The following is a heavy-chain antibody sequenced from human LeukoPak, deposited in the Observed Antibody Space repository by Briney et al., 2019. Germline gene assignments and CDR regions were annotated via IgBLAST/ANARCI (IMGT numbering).Heavy chain of an antibody. Sequence: SVKVSCKASGGTFSSYAISWVRQAPGQGLEWMGGIIPIFGTANYAQKFQSRVTMTEDTSTDTAYMELSSLRSEDTAVYYCATVYYGSGSYYFDYWGQGTLVTVSS. J-gene: IGHJ4*02. CDR1: GGTFSSYA. V-gene: IGHV1-69*06. CDR3: ATVYYGSGSYYFDY. CDR2: IIPIFGTA. D-gene: IGHD3-10*01.